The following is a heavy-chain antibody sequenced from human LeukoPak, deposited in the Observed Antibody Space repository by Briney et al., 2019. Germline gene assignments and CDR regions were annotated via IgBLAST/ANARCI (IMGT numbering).Heavy chain of an antibody. J-gene: IGHJ4*02. CDR2: ISWNSGSI. CDR3: AKAYAKWWPTPYFDY. Sequence: GGSLRLSCAASGFTFDDYAMHWVRQAPGKGLEWFSGISWNSGSIGYADSAKGRFTISRDNAKNSLYLQMNSLRAEDTALYYCAKAYAKWWPTPYFDYWGQGTLVTVSS. CDR1: GFTFDDYA. D-gene: IGHD2-8*01. V-gene: IGHV3-9*01.